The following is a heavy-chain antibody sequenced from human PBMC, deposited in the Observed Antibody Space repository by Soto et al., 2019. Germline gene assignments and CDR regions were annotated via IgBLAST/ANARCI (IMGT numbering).Heavy chain of an antibody. CDR3: AREDYIWGSNAFDI. J-gene: IGHJ3*02. CDR2: INPNSGGT. D-gene: IGHD3-16*01. Sequence: GASVKVSCKASGYTFTGYYMHWVRQAPGQGLEWMGWINPNSGGTNYAQKFQGWVTMTRNTSISTAYMELSSLRSDDTAVYYCAREDYIWGSNAFDIWGQGTMVTVSS. V-gene: IGHV1-2*04. CDR1: GYTFTGYY.